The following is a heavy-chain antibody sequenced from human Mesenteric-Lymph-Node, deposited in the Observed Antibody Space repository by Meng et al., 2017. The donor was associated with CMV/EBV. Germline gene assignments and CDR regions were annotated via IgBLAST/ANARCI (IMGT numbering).Heavy chain of an antibody. D-gene: IGHD2-2*01. CDR2: IWYDGSNK. Sequence: GESLKISCAASGFTFSFYGMHWVRQAPGKGLEWVAFIWYDGSNKYYADSVKGRFTISRDNSKNTLYLQMNSLRAEDTAAYYCAKGLQLFDYWGQGTLVTVSS. J-gene: IGHJ4*02. CDR1: GFTFSFYG. V-gene: IGHV3-30*02. CDR3: AKGLQLFDY.